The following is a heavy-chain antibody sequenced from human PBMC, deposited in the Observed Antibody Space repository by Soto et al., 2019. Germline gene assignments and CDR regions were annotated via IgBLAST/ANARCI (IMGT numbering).Heavy chain of an antibody. CDR3: ARMVAYYYDSSGSGGLDV. CDR2: IYYSGST. Sequence: SETLSLTCTVSGGSISSYYWSWIRQPPGKGLEWIGYIYYSGSTNYNPSLKSRVTISVDTSKNQFSLKLSSVTAADTAVYYCARMVAYYYDSSGSGGLDVWGQGTLVTVSS. J-gene: IGHJ4*02. V-gene: IGHV4-59*01. CDR1: GGSISSYY. D-gene: IGHD3-22*01.